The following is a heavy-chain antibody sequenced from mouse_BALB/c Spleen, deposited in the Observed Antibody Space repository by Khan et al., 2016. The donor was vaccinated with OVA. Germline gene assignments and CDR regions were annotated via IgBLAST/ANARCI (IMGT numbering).Heavy chain of an antibody. CDR2: IYPGSGDN. V-gene: IGHV1-77*01. D-gene: IGHD1-1*01. J-gene: IGHJ3*01. CDR1: GYTFTDYY. Sequence: QVQLKQSGAELARPGTSVKLSCKASGYTFTDYYINWVKQGTGQGLEWIGEIYPGSGDNYYNEKFKGKATLTADKSSSTVYMQLSSLTSEDSAVYFCAGNYYGSSPFAYWGQGTLVTVSA. CDR3: AGNYYGSSPFAY.